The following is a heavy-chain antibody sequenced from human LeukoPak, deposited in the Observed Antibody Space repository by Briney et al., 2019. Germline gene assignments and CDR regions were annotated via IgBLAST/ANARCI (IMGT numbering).Heavy chain of an antibody. D-gene: IGHD6-19*01. Sequence: GASVKVSCKTSGYALTTYYMHWVRQAPGQGLEWMGIINPSGGTTNYAQKFQGRVTMTRDTSTTTLYMALSSLRSEDTAVYFCARGRPVSGWSFAYWGQGTLVTVSS. CDR3: ARGRPVSGWSFAY. V-gene: IGHV1-46*01. J-gene: IGHJ4*02. CDR2: INPSGGTT. CDR1: GYALTTYY.